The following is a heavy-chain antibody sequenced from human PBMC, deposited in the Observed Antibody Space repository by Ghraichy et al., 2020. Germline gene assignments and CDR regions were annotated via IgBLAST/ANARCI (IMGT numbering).Heavy chain of an antibody. J-gene: IGHJ5*02. CDR3: ARFVYSGLNCFDP. V-gene: IGHV4-39*01. D-gene: IGHD6-19*01. CDR1: GGSISSSSYY. CDR2: IYYSGST. Sequence: SETLSLTCTVSGGSISSSSYYWGWIRQPLGKGLEWIGSIYYSGSTYYNPSLKSRVTISVDTSKNQFSLKLRSVTAADTAVYYCARFVYSGLNCFDPWGQGTLVTVSS.